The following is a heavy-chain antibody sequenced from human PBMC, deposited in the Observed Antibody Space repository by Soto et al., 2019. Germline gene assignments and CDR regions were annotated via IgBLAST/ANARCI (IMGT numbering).Heavy chain of an antibody. J-gene: IGHJ5*02. V-gene: IGHV4-59*01. Sequence: SETLSLTCTVCGGSISSYYCSWIRQPPWKGLEWIGYIYYIGSTNYNPSLKSRVTISVDTSKNQFSLKLGSVTAADKAVYYCARGIRRQLLNWFDPWGQRTLVTVSS. D-gene: IGHD2-2*01. CDR3: ARGIRRQLLNWFDP. CDR1: GGSISSYY. CDR2: IYYIGST.